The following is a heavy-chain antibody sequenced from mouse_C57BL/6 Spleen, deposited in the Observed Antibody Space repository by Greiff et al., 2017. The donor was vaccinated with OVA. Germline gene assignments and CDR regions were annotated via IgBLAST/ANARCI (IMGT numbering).Heavy chain of an antibody. J-gene: IGHJ1*03. V-gene: IGHV3-6*01. CDR1: GYSITSGYY. CDR2: ISYDGSN. CDR3: ARDQGYSNYHWYFDV. Sequence: EVKLQESGPGLVKPSQSLSLTCSVTGYSITSGYYWNWIRQFPGNKLEWMGYISYDGSNNYNPSLKNRISITRDTSKNQFFLKLNSVTTEDTATYYCARDQGYSNYHWYFDVWGTGTTVTVSS. D-gene: IGHD2-5*01.